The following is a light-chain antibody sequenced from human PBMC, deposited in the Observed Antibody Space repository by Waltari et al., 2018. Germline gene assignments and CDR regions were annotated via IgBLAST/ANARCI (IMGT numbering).Light chain of an antibody. CDR1: SSHGGTMA. CDR3: AAWDDSLNAVV. Sequence: QSVLTQSPSASGTPGQRVTISCSGGSSHGGTMAVNWYQQVPGTAPRLLIYSDTQRPSGVPDRFSGSKSGSSASLAISDLQSEDEADYYCAAWDDSLNAVVFGGGTKLTVL. CDR2: SDT. V-gene: IGLV1-44*01. J-gene: IGLJ2*01.